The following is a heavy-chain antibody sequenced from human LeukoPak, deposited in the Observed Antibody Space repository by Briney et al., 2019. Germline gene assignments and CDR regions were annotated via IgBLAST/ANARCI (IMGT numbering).Heavy chain of an antibody. CDR2: IYPGDSGA. J-gene: IGHJ4*02. V-gene: IGHV5-51*01. CDR3: ARQGGCFLSNFDY. CDR1: GYSFTTYW. Sequence: GESLKISCKGSGYSFTTYWIGWVRQMPGKGLEWMGIIYPGDSGARYSPSFQGQVTISADKSISTAHLQWSSLKASDTAMSYCARQGGCFLSNFDYWGQGSLVTVSS. D-gene: IGHD1-26*01.